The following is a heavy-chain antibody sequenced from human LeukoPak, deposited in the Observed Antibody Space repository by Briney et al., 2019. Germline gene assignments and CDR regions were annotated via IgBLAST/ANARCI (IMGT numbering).Heavy chain of an antibody. V-gene: IGHV3-7*01. J-gene: IGHJ6*03. CDR2: IKEDGSEK. CDR1: GFTFSSYW. Sequence: GGSLRLSCAASGFTFSSYWMNWVRQAPGKGLEWVANIKEDGSEKKYVDSVKGRFTISRDNAKNSLYLQMNSLRAEDTAVYYCARVDTAMATPLYYYYYMDVWGKGTTVTVSS. D-gene: IGHD5-18*01. CDR3: ARVDTAMATPLYYYYYMDV.